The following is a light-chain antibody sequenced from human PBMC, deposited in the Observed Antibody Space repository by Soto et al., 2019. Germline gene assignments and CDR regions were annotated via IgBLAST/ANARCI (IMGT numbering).Light chain of an antibody. J-gene: IGKJ2*01. V-gene: IGKV1-5*03. CDR1: QSINNW. Sequence: DIQMTQSPSTLSASVGDRVTITCRASQSINNWLAWYQQKPGKAPKLLIYEASSLLSGVPSRFSGSGSGTEFPRTISSLQPDDFADYYCQQYDSDSSTFGQGTKLDI. CDR3: QQYDSDSST. CDR2: EAS.